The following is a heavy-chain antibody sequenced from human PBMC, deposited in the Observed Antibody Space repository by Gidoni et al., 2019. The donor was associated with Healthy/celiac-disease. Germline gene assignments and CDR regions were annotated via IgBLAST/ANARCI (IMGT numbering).Heavy chain of an antibody. Sequence: QVQLVESGGGVVQPGRALRLSCAASGLTFSSYARHWGRQAPGRGLEWVAVISYDGSKKDYADSVKGRFTISRDNSKNTLYLQMNSLRAEDTAVDYCARDHGVAAKTFDYWGQGTLVTVSS. CDR3: ARDHGVAAKTFDY. V-gene: IGHV3-30*04. CDR2: ISYDGSKK. J-gene: IGHJ4*02. CDR1: GLTFSSYA. D-gene: IGHD2-15*01.